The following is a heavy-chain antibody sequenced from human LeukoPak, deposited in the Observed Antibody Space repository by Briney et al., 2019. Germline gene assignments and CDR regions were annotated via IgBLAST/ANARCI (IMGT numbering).Heavy chain of an antibody. Sequence: PGGSLRLSCAASGFTFSDYSMNWVRQAPGKGLEWISWVGIDSGNTKYADSVRGRFTISGEKAKNSLYLQMSSLRVEDTAVYYCERDHNYAFDNWGQGTLATVSS. D-gene: IGHD1-1*01. V-gene: IGHV3-48*01. CDR2: VGIDSGNT. CDR1: GFTFSDYS. CDR3: ERDHNYAFDN. J-gene: IGHJ4*02.